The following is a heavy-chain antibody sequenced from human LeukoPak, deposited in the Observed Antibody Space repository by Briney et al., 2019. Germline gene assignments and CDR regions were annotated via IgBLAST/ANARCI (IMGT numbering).Heavy chain of an antibody. D-gene: IGHD5-24*01. CDR1: GFTFSSYA. Sequence: PGGSLRLSCAASGFTFSSYAMSWVRQAPGKGLEWVSAISGSGGSTYYADSVKGRFTISRDNSKNTLYLQMNSLRAEDTAVYYCAGRDGYIYYYGMDVWGQGTTVTVSS. CDR2: ISGSGGST. J-gene: IGHJ6*02. V-gene: IGHV3-23*01. CDR3: AGRDGYIYYYGMDV.